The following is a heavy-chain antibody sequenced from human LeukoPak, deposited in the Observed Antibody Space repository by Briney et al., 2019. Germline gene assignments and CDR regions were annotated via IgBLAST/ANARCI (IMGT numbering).Heavy chain of an antibody. CDR2: IYSGGST. V-gene: IGHV3-53*01. J-gene: IGHJ4*02. D-gene: IGHD1-26*01. CDR1: GFTVSSNY. CDR3: ARELNGNYIDY. Sequence: GGSLRLSCAASGFTVSSNYMSWVRQAPGKGLEWVSVIYSGGSTYYADSVKGRFTISRDNSKNSLYFQMNSLRAEDTAVYYCARELNGNYIDYWGQGTLVTVSS.